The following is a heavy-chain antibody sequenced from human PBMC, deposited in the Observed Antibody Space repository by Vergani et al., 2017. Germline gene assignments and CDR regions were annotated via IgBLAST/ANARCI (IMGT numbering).Heavy chain of an antibody. D-gene: IGHD6-13*01. CDR3: ARDRDRAAAGTGWFDP. CDR2: ISYDGSNK. Sequence: QVQLVESGGGVVQPGRSLRLSCAASGFTFSSYAMNWVRQAPGKGLEWVAVISYDGSNKYYADSVKGRFTISRDNSKNKLYLQMNSLRAEDTAVYYCARDRDRAAAGTGWFDPWGQGTLVTVSS. J-gene: IGHJ5*02. CDR1: GFTFSSYA. V-gene: IGHV3-30*04.